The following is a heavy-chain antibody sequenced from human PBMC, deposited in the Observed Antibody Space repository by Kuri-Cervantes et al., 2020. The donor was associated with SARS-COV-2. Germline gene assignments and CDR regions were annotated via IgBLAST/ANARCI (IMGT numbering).Heavy chain of an antibody. CDR2: IGTAVDP. D-gene: IGHD5-18*01. CDR1: GITFSSYD. Sequence: GESLKISCATSGITFSSYDKPWVRQATGKGLEWVSAIGTAVDPYYPCFVKGQFTISRENAKNSLYLQMNSLRARHTAVYYCARASGPYGYSSEGDYYGMDVWGQGTTVTVSS. V-gene: IGHV3-13*04. J-gene: IGHJ6*02. CDR3: ARASGPYGYSSEGDYYGMDV.